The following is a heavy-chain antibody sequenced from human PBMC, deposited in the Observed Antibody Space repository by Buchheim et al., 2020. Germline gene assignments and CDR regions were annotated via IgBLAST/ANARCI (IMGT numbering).Heavy chain of an antibody. V-gene: IGHV3-11*06. Sequence: QVQLVESGGGLVKPGGSLRLSCAASGFTFSDYYMSWIRQAPGKGLEWVSYISSSSYTNYADSVKGRFTISRDNAKNSLYLQMNSLRAEDTAVYYCARDIVVVPAAMETAYYYYYGMDVWGQGTT. D-gene: IGHD2-2*01. CDR1: GFTFSDYY. CDR2: ISSSSYT. CDR3: ARDIVVVPAAMETAYYYYYGMDV. J-gene: IGHJ6*02.